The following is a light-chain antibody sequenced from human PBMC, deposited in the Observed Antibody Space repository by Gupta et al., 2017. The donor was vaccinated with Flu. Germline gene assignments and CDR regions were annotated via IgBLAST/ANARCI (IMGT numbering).Light chain of an antibody. J-gene: IGKJ3*01. CDR1: QDISNY. Sequence: DIQMTQSPSSLSASVGDRVTITCQASQDISNYLNWYQQKPGKAPKLLIYDASNLETGVPSRFSGSGSGTDFTLTISSLQPEDIATYDCQQYENPPRNFGPGTKVDIK. CDR2: DAS. CDR3: QQYENPPRN. V-gene: IGKV1-33*01.